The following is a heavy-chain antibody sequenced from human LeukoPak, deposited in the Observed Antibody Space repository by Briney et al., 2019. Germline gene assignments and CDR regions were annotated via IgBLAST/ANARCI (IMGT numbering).Heavy chain of an antibody. CDR1: GFTFNTYG. V-gene: IGHV3-48*03. J-gene: IGHJ4*02. CDR2: ISSSGSTI. CDR3: ARDQWQWLGHFDY. D-gene: IGHD6-19*01. Sequence: GGSLRLSCAASGFTFNTYGVNWVRQAPGKGLEWVSSISSSGSTIYYADSVKGRFTISRDNAKNSLFLQMNSLRAEDTAVYYCARDQWQWLGHFDYWGQGTLVTVSS.